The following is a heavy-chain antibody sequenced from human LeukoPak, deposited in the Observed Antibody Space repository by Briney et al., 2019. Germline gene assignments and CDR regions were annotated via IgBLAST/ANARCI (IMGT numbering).Heavy chain of an antibody. V-gene: IGHV3-48*03. CDR3: ARGLYSGYDLSCYYFDY. J-gene: IGHJ4*02. CDR1: GFTFSSYE. CDR2: ISSSGSTI. Sequence: GGSLRLSCAASGFTFSSYEMNRVRQAPGKGLEWVSYISSSGSTIYYADSVKGRFTISRDNAKNSLYLQMNSLRAEDTAVYYRARGLYSGYDLSCYYFDYWGQGTLVTVSS. D-gene: IGHD5-12*01.